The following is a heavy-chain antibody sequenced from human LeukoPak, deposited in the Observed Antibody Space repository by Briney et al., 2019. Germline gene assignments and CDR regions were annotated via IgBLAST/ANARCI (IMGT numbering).Heavy chain of an antibody. D-gene: IGHD6-19*01. CDR3: ARGIAVAGTFDY. V-gene: IGHV3-30*03. Sequence: GGSLRLSCAASGFTFSNYGIHWVRQAPGKGLEWVALISYDGSNKFYADSVEGRFTISRDNSKNTLYLQTNSLRADDTAVYYCARGIAVAGTFDYWGQGTLVTVSS. J-gene: IGHJ4*02. CDR2: ISYDGSNK. CDR1: GFTFSNYG.